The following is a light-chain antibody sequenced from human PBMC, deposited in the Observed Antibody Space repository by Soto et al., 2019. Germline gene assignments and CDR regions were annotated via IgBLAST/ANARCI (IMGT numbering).Light chain of an antibody. Sequence: DIQMTQSPSSLSASVGDRVTITCRASQSISTYLNWYQQKPGKAPKLLILVASTLPSGVPSRFSGSGSGTVFTLTISSLQPEDFATYYCQQSYSNTQTFGQGTKVEIK. CDR2: VAS. J-gene: IGKJ1*01. V-gene: IGKV1-39*01. CDR3: QQSYSNTQT. CDR1: QSISTY.